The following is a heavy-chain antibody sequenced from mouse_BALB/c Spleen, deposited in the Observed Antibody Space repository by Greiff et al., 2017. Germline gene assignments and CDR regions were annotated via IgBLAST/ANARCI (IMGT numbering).Heavy chain of an antibody. CDR1: GFTFSDYY. D-gene: IGHD2-4*01. V-gene: IGHV5-4*02. Sequence: EVKLVESGGGLVKPGGSLKLSCAASGFTFSDYYMYWVRQTPEKRLEWVATISDGGSYTYYPDSVKGRFTISRDNAKNNLYLQMSSLKSEDTAMYYCARESRSTMIKGFAYWGQGTLVTVSA. CDR3: ARESRSTMIKGFAY. J-gene: IGHJ3*01. CDR2: ISDGGSYT.